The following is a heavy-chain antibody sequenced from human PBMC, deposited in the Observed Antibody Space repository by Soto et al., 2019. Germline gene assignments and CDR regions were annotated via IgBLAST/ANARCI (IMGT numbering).Heavy chain of an antibody. Sequence: EVQLLESGGGLVQPGGSLRLSCAASGFGFSNYAMTWVRQAPGKGLEWVSSITTNGATTYYADSVKGRFTISRDNSKNTLYLQMNSLRAEDSAVYHCAKRAWRDSSVSSDYWGQGTLVTVSS. J-gene: IGHJ4*02. CDR2: ITTNGATT. D-gene: IGHD3-10*01. V-gene: IGHV3-23*01. CDR1: GFGFSNYA. CDR3: AKRAWRDSSVSSDY.